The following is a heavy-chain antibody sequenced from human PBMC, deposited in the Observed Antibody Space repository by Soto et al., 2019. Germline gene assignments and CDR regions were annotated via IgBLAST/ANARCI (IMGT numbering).Heavy chain of an antibody. V-gene: IGHV1-8*01. CDR2: MSPNSGDT. CDR3: ARGVGAGMDV. Sequence: ASVKVSCKASGYSFTSYDINWVRQAAGQGLEWMGWMSPNSGDTGYGQTFQGRVTMTRDTSTTTAYMELSRLRSEDTAVYFCARGVGAGMDVWGQGTTVTVSS. J-gene: IGHJ6*02. CDR1: GYSFTSYD. D-gene: IGHD2-15*01.